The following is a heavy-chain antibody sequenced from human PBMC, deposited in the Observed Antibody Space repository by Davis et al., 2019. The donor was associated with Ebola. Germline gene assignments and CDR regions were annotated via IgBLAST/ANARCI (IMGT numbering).Heavy chain of an antibody. CDR2: INAGNGNT. Sequence: ASVKVSCKASGYTFTGYYMHWVRQAPGQGLEWMGWINAGNGNTKYSQKFQGRVTITRDTSASTAYMELSSLRSEDTAVYYCARDGGGVVVNWFDPWGQGTLVTVSS. D-gene: IGHD2-15*01. CDR3: ARDGGGVVVNWFDP. V-gene: IGHV1-3*01. J-gene: IGHJ5*02. CDR1: GYTFTGYY.